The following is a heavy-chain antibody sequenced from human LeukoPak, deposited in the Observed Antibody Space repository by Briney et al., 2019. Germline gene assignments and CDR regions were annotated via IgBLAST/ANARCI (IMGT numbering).Heavy chain of an antibody. CDR2: INTHNSNA. CDR1: GYTLTSYN. CDR3: ARGSDSYFYLMDV. J-gene: IGHJ6*03. Sequence: ASVKVSCKASGYTLTSYNINWVRQAPGQGLEWMGWINTHNSNANYAQNLQGRVTLTTDTSTSTAYMELRGLTSGDTAVYYCARGSDSYFYLMDVWGKGTTVTVSS. D-gene: IGHD3-10*01. V-gene: IGHV1-18*01.